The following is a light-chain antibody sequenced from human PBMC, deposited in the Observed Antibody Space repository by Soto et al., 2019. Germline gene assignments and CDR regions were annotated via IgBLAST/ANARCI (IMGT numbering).Light chain of an antibody. CDR1: RSVSSY. J-gene: IGKJ4*01. CDR2: GAS. CDR3: QQYHSTRLT. V-gene: IGKV3D-15*01. Sequence: EIVLTQSPATLSLSPGESATLSCRATRSVSSYLAWYQQKPGQAPRLLIYGASSRATGIPDRFSGSGSGTDFTLTISSLQAEDVAVYYCQQYHSTRLTFGGGTKVDI.